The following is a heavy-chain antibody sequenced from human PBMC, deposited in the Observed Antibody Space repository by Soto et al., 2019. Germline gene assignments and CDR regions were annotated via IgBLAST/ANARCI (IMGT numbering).Heavy chain of an antibody. Sequence: QVQLQESGPGLVKPSETLSLTCTVSGGSISSYYWSWIRQPPGKGLEWIGYIYYSGSTNYNPSRKSRVTISVDTSKNQFSLQLSSVTAADTAVYYCSRRAEYYAFWSGYPNNDAFDIWGQGTMVTVSS. D-gene: IGHD3-3*01. V-gene: IGHV4-59*08. CDR3: SRRAEYYAFWSGYPNNDAFDI. CDR2: IYYSGST. CDR1: GGSISSYY. J-gene: IGHJ3*02.